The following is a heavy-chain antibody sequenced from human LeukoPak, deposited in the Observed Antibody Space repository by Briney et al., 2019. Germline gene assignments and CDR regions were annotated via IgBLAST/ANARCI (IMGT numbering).Heavy chain of an antibody. D-gene: IGHD5-18*01. CDR3: ARAPLPGYSYGYGDC. J-gene: IGHJ4*02. Sequence: PGISLRLSCAASGFTFSSYGMHWVRQAPAKGLEWVAVIWYDGSNKYYADSVRGRFTIYRDNSKNTLYLQMNRLRDEDTAVYYCARAPLPGYSYGYGDCWGQGTLVTVSS. CDR2: IWYDGSNK. CDR1: GFTFSSYG. V-gene: IGHV3-33*01.